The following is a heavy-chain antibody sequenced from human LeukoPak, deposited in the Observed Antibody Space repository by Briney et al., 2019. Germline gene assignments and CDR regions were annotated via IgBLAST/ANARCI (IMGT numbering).Heavy chain of an antibody. Sequence: GGSLRLSCAASGFTFSSYAMSWVRQAPGKGLEWVSAISGSGGSTYYADSVKGRFTISRDNSKNTLYLQMNSLRAEDTAVYYCAPPEYYGYSFDYWGQGTLVTVSS. CDR2: ISGSGGST. CDR3: APPEYYGYSFDY. J-gene: IGHJ4*02. V-gene: IGHV3-23*01. D-gene: IGHD3-10*01. CDR1: GFTFSSYA.